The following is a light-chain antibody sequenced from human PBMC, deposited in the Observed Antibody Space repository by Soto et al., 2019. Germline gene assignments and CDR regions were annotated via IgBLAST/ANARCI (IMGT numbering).Light chain of an antibody. V-gene: IGKV3-20*01. Sequence: EIVLTQSPGTLSLSPGERATLSCGASHTISSSYLAWYQQKPGQAPRPLMYGISRRATGIADRFSGSGSGTDFTLTITRLEPEDFAVYYCQQYVTSSPRTFGQGTKVDIK. CDR1: HTISSSY. J-gene: IGKJ1*01. CDR3: QQYVTSSPRT. CDR2: GIS.